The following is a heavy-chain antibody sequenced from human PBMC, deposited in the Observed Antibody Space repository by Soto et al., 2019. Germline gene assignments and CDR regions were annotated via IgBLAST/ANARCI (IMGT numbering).Heavy chain of an antibody. CDR1: GFTFSNYG. Sequence: LRLSCAASGFTFSNYGMHWVRQAPGKGLEWVAIIWHDGNNEYYADSVRGRFIISRDNSKNRLYLQMNSLRAEDTAVYYCASDLVGASDSYGLDVWGQGTPVTVSS. CDR3: ASDLVGASDSYGLDV. CDR2: IWHDGNNE. V-gene: IGHV3-33*01. J-gene: IGHJ6*02. D-gene: IGHD1-26*01.